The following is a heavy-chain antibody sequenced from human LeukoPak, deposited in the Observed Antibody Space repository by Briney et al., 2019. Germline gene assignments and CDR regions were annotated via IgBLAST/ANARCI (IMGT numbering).Heavy chain of an antibody. Sequence: SETLSLTCTVSGVPISGYYWSWLRQSPGKGLVWIGYIYYNGNTNYNPSLKSRVTISVDMSKNHFSLKLSSVTAADTALYYCARHFTYYYDSSGYPRDAFDIWGHGTMVTVSS. CDR1: GVPISGYY. CDR3: ARHFTYYYDSSGYPRDAFDI. V-gene: IGHV4-59*08. J-gene: IGHJ3*02. D-gene: IGHD3-22*01. CDR2: IYYNGNT.